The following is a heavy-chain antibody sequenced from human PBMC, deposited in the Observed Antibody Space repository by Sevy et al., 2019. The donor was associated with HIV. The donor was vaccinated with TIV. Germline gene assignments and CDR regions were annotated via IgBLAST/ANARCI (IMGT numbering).Heavy chain of an antibody. J-gene: IGHJ4*02. CDR2: ITSTRTVI. CDR1: GFTFSDYS. Sequence: GGSLRLSCAASGFTFSDYSMNWVRQAPGKGLEWISYITSTRTVIFYADSVRGRFDISRDNARNSLYLQMNSLRAEDTAIYYCAAALGRYDFWGQGTLVTVSS. CDR3: AAALGRYDF. V-gene: IGHV3-48*01. D-gene: IGHD1-26*01.